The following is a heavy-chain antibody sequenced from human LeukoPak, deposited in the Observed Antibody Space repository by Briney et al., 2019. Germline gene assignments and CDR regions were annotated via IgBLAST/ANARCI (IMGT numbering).Heavy chain of an antibody. V-gene: IGHV3-30*04. CDR3: ARVQGRGWYHYYYYYMDV. CDR1: GFTFSSYV. J-gene: IGHJ6*03. D-gene: IGHD6-19*01. CDR2: ISYDGSNE. Sequence: GRSLRLSCAASGFTFSSYVMHWVRQAPGKGLEWVAIISYDGSNEYYADSVKGRFTISRDNSKNTLYLQMNSLRAADTAVYYCARVQGRGWYHYYYYYMDVWGKGTTVTISS.